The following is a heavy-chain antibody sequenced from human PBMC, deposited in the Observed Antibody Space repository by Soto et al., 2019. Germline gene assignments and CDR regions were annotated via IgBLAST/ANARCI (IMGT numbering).Heavy chain of an antibody. V-gene: IGHV1-3*01. CDR2: INAGNGNT. CDR1: GYTFTNYA. J-gene: IGHJ6*03. Sequence: QVQLVQSGAEGEKPGASVKVSCRASGYTFTNYAVHWVRQAPGQRLEGRGGINAGNGNTRFSQNLQGRVTITRDTSARTVYMELSSLRSEDTAVYYCARGHLAVVPVASWFYYMDVWGKGTTVTVSS. D-gene: IGHD2-2*01. CDR3: ARGHLAVVPVASWFYYMDV.